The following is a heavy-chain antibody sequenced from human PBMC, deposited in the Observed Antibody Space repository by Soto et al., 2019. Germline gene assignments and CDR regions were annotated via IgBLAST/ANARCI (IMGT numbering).Heavy chain of an antibody. J-gene: IGHJ4*02. CDR1: GFPFNAYG. D-gene: IGHD3-3*02. V-gene: IGHV3-30*18. CDR2: ISYDGSIK. CDR3: AKAVEFMEELFAY. Sequence: QVQLVESGGGVVQPGRSLRLSCAASGFPFNAYGIHWVRQAPGKGLEWVALISYDGSIKDYADSVKGRFTISRDNSKKTSYLQMNSLSAEDTAVYYCAKAVEFMEELFAYGGQGTLVIVSP.